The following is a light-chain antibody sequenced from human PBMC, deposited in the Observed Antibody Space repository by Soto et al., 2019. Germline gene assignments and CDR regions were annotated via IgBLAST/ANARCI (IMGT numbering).Light chain of an antibody. V-gene: IGLV1-44*01. J-gene: IGLJ3*02. CDR1: SSNIGSNT. CDR3: AAWDDSLNGGV. Sequence: QSVLTQPPSASGTPGQRVTISCSGSSSNIGSNTVNWYRQLPGTAPKLLIYNSNQRPSGVPDRFFGSKSGTSASLAISGLQSEDEADYYCAAWDDSLNGGVFGGGTKVTVL. CDR2: NSN.